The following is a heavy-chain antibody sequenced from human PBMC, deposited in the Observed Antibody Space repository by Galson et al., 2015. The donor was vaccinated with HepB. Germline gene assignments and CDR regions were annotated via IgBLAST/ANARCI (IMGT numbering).Heavy chain of an antibody. CDR3: ARTGSSTTILRNSWFDP. D-gene: IGHD2-2*01. V-gene: IGHV3-21*01. Sequence: SLRLSCAASGFTFISYSMNWVRQAPGKGLEWVSSITSGSDYIYYADSVKGRFTISRDNAKNSLFLQMNSLRVEDAAVYYCARTGSSTTILRNSWFDPWGQGILVTVFS. CDR2: ITSGSDYI. J-gene: IGHJ5*02. CDR1: GFTFISYS.